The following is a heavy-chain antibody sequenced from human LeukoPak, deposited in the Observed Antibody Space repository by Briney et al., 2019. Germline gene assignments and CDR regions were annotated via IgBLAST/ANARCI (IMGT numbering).Heavy chain of an antibody. CDR2: IYYSGST. V-gene: IGHV4-39*07. Sequence: SETLSLTCTVSGGSISSSSYYRGWIRQPPGKGLEWIGSIYYSGSTYYNPSLKSRVTISVDTSNNQFSLKLSSVTAADTAVYYCARGMDSSGYYALDYWGQGTLVTVSS. D-gene: IGHD3-22*01. CDR1: GGSISSSSYY. J-gene: IGHJ4*02. CDR3: ARGMDSSGYYALDY.